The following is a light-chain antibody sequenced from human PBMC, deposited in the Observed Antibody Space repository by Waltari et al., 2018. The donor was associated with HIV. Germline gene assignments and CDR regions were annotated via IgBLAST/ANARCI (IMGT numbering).Light chain of an antibody. Sequence: DIQMTQSPPSLSASVGDRVTITCQASQDISDYLNWYQHKPGKAPKLLIYDASNLETGVPPRFSGRGSGTDFTFTISGLQPEDVATYFCQQYNNPPLYTFGQGTKLEIK. CDR2: DAS. V-gene: IGKV1-33*01. CDR1: QDISDY. J-gene: IGKJ2*01. CDR3: QQYNNPPLYT.